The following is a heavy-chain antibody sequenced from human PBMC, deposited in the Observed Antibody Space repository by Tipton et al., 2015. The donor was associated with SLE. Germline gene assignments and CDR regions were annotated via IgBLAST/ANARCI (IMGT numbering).Heavy chain of an antibody. CDR2: SYYSGNT. CDR3: ARTTTAVSPFDY. D-gene: IGHD2-21*02. J-gene: IGHJ4*02. V-gene: IGHV4-31*03. Sequence: TLSLTCTVSGGSISSGGYFWNWIRQHPGKGLEWIGYSYYSGNTYYNPSLQGRVTISVDTSQNQFSLKLSSVTAADTAVYYCARTTTAVSPFDYWVQGTLVTVSS. CDR1: GGSISSGGYF.